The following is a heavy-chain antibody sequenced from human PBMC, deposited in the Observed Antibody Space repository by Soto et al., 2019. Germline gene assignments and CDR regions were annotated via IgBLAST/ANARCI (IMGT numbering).Heavy chain of an antibody. CDR1: GFTFNDYS. Sequence: SLRLSCEASGFTFNDYSMDWVRQAPEKGLEWVSSIGSSGTYIYYADSVKGRFAISRDNANNVMYLQMDTLRAEDTAVYYCVRAGHVFDVHYYGMDLWGQGTTVTVSS. V-gene: IGHV3-21*01. J-gene: IGHJ6*02. CDR2: IGSSGTYI. CDR3: VRAGHVFDVHYYGMDL. D-gene: IGHD3-10*01.